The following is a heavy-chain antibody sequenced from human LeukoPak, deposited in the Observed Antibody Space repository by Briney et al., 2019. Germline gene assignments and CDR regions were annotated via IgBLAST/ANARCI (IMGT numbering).Heavy chain of an antibody. D-gene: IGHD6-13*01. CDR2: IYYSGST. Sequence: SETLSLTCTVSGGSISSSSYYWGWIRQPPGKGLEWIGSIYYSGSTYYNPSLKSRVTISVDTSKNQFSLKLSSVTAADTAVYYCARPAGAELAAAGFWYFDLWGRGTLVTVSS. CDR1: GGSISSSSYY. J-gene: IGHJ2*01. V-gene: IGHV4-39*01. CDR3: ARPAGAELAAAGFWYFDL.